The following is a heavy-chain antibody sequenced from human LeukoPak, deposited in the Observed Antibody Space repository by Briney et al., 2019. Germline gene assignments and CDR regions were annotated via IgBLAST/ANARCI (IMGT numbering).Heavy chain of an antibody. J-gene: IGHJ4*02. CDR1: GGSISSYY. V-gene: IGHV4-59*01. Sequence: SETLSLTCTVSGGSISSYYWSWIRQPPGKGLEWIGYIYYSGTTNYNPSLKSRVTISVDTYKNQFSLKLTSVTAADTAVYYCAGGSGLPHFDYWGQGTLVTVSS. D-gene: IGHD3-10*01. CDR2: IYYSGTT. CDR3: AGGSGLPHFDY.